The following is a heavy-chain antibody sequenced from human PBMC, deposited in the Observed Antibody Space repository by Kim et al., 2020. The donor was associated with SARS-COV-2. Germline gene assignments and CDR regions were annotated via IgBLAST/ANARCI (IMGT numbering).Heavy chain of an antibody. J-gene: IGHJ4*02. V-gene: IGHV3-48*03. CDR3: ARGPNYSPFDY. D-gene: IGHD4-4*01. Sequence: YCATSVRGRFTISRDNDKNSLYLQMNSLRAEDTAVYYCARGPNYSPFDYWGQGALVTVSS.